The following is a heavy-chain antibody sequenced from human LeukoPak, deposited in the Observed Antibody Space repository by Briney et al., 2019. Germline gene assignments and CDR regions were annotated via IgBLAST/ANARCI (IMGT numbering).Heavy chain of an antibody. CDR3: ARLHYDVLTGPFDY. CDR2: ISSSSSYI. J-gene: IGHJ4*02. V-gene: IGHV3-21*01. Sequence: PGGSLRLSCAASGSTFSSYSMNWVRQAPGKGLEWVSSISSSSSYIYYADSVKGRFTISRENSKNTLWLQMNSLRAEDTAVYYCARLHYDVLTGPFDYWGQGTLVTVSS. CDR1: GSTFSSYS. D-gene: IGHD3-9*01.